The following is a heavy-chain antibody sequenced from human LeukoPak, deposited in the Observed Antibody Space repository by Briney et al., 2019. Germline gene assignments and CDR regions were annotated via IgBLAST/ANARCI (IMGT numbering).Heavy chain of an antibody. CDR1: GFSFSGYW. V-gene: IGHV3-7*01. CDR2: INQDGREE. J-gene: IGHJ4*02. D-gene: IGHD2-2*02. Sequence: PGGSLRLSCVGSGFSFSGYWLDWVRQAPGKGLEWVANINQDGREENYVGSVKGRFTISRDNSKNTLYLQMNSLRAEDTAVYYCARSPEIVPAAIAYWGQGTLVTVSS. CDR3: ARSPEIVPAAIAY.